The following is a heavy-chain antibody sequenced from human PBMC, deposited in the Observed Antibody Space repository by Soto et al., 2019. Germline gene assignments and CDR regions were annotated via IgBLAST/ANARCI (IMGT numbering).Heavy chain of an antibody. J-gene: IGHJ6*03. CDR3: ARDLTDYYYYNYMDV. Sequence: GGSLRLSCAASGFTFSSYGMHWVRQAPGKGLEWVAVIWYDGSNKYYADSVKGRFTISRDNSKNTLYLQMNSLRAEDTAVYYCARDLTDYYYYNYMDVWGKGTTVTVSS. CDR1: GFTFSSYG. CDR2: IWYDGSNK. V-gene: IGHV3-33*01.